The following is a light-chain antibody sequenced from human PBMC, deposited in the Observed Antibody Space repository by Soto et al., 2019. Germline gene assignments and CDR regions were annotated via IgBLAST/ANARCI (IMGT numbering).Light chain of an antibody. CDR2: WAS. CDR1: QGVLYSSNNKDY. V-gene: IGKV4-1*01. J-gene: IGKJ4*01. CDR3: QQYYSTPLT. Sequence: DIVMTQSQDSLAVSLGERATINCKSSQGVLYSSNNKDYLAWYQQKPGQPPKLLIYWASTRESGVPDRFSGSGSGTDFTLTISSLQAEDVAVYYCQQYYSTPLTFGGGTKVDNK.